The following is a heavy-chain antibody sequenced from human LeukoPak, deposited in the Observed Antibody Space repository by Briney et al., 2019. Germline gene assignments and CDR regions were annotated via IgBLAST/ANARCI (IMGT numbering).Heavy chain of an antibody. V-gene: IGHV4-59*08. CDR1: GDSISSDY. J-gene: IGHJ5*02. D-gene: IGHD1-26*01. Sequence: PSETLSLTCTVSGDSISSDYWSWIRQPPGKGLEWIGYIYYSGSTNYNPSLKSRATISLDTSRNQFFLKLSSVTAADTAVYFCAKRGGNYYGWFDPWGQGTLVTVSS. CDR2: IYYSGST. CDR3: AKRGGNYYGWFDP.